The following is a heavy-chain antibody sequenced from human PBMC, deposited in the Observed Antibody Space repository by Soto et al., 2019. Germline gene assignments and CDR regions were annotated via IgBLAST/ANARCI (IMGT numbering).Heavy chain of an antibody. J-gene: IGHJ3*02. Sequence: GGSLRLSCAASGFTFSNAWMSWVRQAPGKGLEWVGRIKSKTDGGTTDYAAPVKGRFTISRDDSKNTLYLQMNSLKTEDTDVYYCTTQLGLVPAAIMGARGSDAFDIWGQGTMVTVSS. D-gene: IGHD2-2*01. V-gene: IGHV3-15*01. CDR2: IKSKTDGGTT. CDR3: TTQLGLVPAAIMGARGSDAFDI. CDR1: GFTFSNAW.